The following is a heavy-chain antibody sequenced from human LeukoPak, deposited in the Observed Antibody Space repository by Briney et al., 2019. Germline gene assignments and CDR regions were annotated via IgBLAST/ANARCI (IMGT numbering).Heavy chain of an antibody. J-gene: IGHJ4*02. V-gene: IGHV3-64D*06. CDR1: GFTFSTYV. CDR3: LRGTGY. Sequence: GGSLRLSCSVSGFTFSTYVMHWVRQAPGKGLEYVSAISSNGDSTYYADSVKGRFTISRDNSKNTLYLQMSSLRADDPAVYYCLRGTGYWGQGTLVPVSS. CDR2: ISSNGDST.